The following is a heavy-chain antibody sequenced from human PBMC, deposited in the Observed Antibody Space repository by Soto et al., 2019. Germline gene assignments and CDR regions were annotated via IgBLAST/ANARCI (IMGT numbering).Heavy chain of an antibody. CDR3: ACDQGYDNRNYMKY. CDR1: GFALSSYA. CDR2: IAYDGSNK. D-gene: IGHD2-2*01. Sequence: QVQLVESGGGVVQPGTSLRLSCADSGFALSSYAMHWVRQAPGKGLEWVATIAYDGSNKYYADSAKGRFTISRDNSKYTLFLQMASLRGEDTAVYYCACDQGYDNRNYMKYWGQGTLVTVS. J-gene: IGHJ4*02. V-gene: IGHV3-30-3*01.